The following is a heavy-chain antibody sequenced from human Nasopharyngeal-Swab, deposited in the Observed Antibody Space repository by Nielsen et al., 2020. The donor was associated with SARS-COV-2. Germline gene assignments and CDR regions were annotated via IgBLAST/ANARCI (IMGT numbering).Heavy chain of an antibody. CDR3: VRGGYYFMDV. V-gene: IGHV3-48*03. CDR2: ISTTGSAI. Sequence: VRQAPGKGPEWLSYISTTGSAIYYADSVRGRFTISRDNTKNSLYLQMNSLRAEDTAVYYCVRGGYYFMDVWGKGTRVTVSS. J-gene: IGHJ6*03.